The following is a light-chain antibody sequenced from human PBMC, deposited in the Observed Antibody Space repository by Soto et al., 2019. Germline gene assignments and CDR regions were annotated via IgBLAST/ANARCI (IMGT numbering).Light chain of an antibody. CDR2: EDT. J-gene: IGLJ3*02. CDR3: CSYVGRSSWV. V-gene: IGLV2-23*01. Sequence: QSVLTQPASVSGSPGQSITISCTGSSSDVGSYNLVSWYQQHPGKAPKFLIYEDTKRPSGVSNRFSGSKPGNTASLTISGFQAADEADYYCCSYVGRSSWVFGGGTKVTVL. CDR1: SSDVGSYNL.